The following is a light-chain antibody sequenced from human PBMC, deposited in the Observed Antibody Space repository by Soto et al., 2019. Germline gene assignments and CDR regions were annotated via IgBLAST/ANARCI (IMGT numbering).Light chain of an antibody. CDR3: LLYYGGAQPVV. J-gene: IGLJ2*01. V-gene: IGLV7-43*01. CDR2: STN. CDR1: TGAVTSGHY. Sequence: QAVVTQEPSLTVSPGGTVTLTCASSTGAVTSGHYPNWFQQKPGQAPRALIYSTNKKHSWAPARVSGSLLGGKAALTLSGVQPEDEAEYYCLLYYGGAQPVVFGGGTQLTVL.